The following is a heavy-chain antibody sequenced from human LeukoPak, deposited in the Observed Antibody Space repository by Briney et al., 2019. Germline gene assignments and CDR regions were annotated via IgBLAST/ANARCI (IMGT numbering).Heavy chain of an antibody. CDR3: ARWSGSNPLGALDI. D-gene: IGHD3-10*01. Sequence: GGSLRLSCVASGFTFSGHGMHWVRQAPGKGLEWVALIWFDGSREHYEDSVKGRFTISRDNSKNTVSLQMNSLRVEDTAVYFCARWSGSNPLGALDIWGPGTMVSVSP. V-gene: IGHV3-33*01. CDR2: IWFDGSRE. J-gene: IGHJ3*02. CDR1: GFTFSGHG.